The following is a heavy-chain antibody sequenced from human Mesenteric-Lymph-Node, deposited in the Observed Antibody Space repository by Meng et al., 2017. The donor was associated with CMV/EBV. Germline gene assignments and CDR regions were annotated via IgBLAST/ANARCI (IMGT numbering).Heavy chain of an antibody. D-gene: IGHD3-9*01. Sequence: GGSLRLSCAASGFTFSTYSMNWVRQAPGKGLEWVSSIDSSSSYKYYADSVKGRFTISRDNSKNTLYLQMNSLRAEDTALYYCARRVYDILTGYYSGMDVWGQGTTVTVSS. J-gene: IGHJ6*02. V-gene: IGHV3-21*04. CDR3: ARRVYDILTGYYSGMDV. CDR2: IDSSSSYK. CDR1: GFTFSTYS.